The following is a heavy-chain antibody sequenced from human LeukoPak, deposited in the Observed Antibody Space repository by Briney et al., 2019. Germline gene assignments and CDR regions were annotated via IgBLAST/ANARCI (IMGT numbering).Heavy chain of an antibody. Sequence: TGESLKISCKGSGYSFTSYWIGWVRQMPGKGLEWMGIIYPGDSDTRYSPSFQGQVTISADKSISTAYLQWSSLKASDTAMYYCARAYYYDSSGYLYYFDYWGQGTLVTVSS. CDR3: ARAYYYDSSGYLYYFDY. D-gene: IGHD3-22*01. CDR2: IYPGDSDT. J-gene: IGHJ4*02. V-gene: IGHV5-51*01. CDR1: GYSFTSYW.